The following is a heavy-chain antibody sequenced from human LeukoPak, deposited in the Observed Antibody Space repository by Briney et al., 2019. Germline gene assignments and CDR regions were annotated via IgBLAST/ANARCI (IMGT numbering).Heavy chain of an antibody. CDR2: IYYSGST. J-gene: IGHJ5*02. D-gene: IGHD1-1*01. Sequence: KPSGTLSLTCAVSGGSISSSNWWSWIRQPPGKGLEWIGTIYYSGSTYYNPSLKSRVTISVYTSKNQFSLKLSSVTAADTAVYYCARVPGGALNWFDPWGQGTLVTVSS. V-gene: IGHV4-4*02. CDR3: ARVPGGALNWFDP. CDR1: GGSISSSNW.